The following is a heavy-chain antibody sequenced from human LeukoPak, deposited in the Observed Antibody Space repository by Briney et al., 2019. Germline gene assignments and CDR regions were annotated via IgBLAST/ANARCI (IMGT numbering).Heavy chain of an antibody. V-gene: IGHV3-30*18. CDR1: GFTFSNAW. D-gene: IGHD2-2*01. Sequence: PGGSLRLSCAASGFTFSNAWMSWVRQAPGKGLEWVAVISYDGSNKYYADSVKGRFTISRDNSKNTLYLQMNSQRAEYTAVYYCAKNPVCSSTSCYPGYYYYGMDVWGQGTTVTVSS. J-gene: IGHJ6*02. CDR2: ISYDGSNK. CDR3: AKNPVCSSTSCYPGYYYYGMDV.